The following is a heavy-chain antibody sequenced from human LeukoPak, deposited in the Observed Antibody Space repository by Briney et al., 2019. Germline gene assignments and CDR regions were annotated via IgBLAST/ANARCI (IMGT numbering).Heavy chain of an antibody. D-gene: IGHD6-13*01. CDR1: GGSINSYY. Sequence: SETLSLTCTVSGGSINSYYWSWIRQHPGKGLEWIGYIYYSGSTYYNPSLKSRVTISVDTSKNQFSLKLSSVTAADTAVYYCARERQLVWFDPWGQGTLVTVSS. CDR2: IYYSGST. J-gene: IGHJ5*02. V-gene: IGHV4-59*06. CDR3: ARERQLVWFDP.